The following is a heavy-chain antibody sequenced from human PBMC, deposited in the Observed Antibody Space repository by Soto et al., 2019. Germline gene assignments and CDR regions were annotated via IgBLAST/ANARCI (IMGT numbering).Heavy chain of an antibody. CDR2: SHHSGTS. J-gene: IGHJ3*02. D-gene: IGHD2-21*02. V-gene: IGHV4-59*08. Sequence: PSGTLSLTCSVSGGSISSRFRSWIRQFPGKGLEWIGHSHHSGTSNYNPSLESRVTVSVDMSKNQISLKLTSVTAADTGVYYCARHFWRNGGDCHPDAPFDIWALGTMVTVSS. CDR3: ARHFWRNGGDCHPDAPFDI. CDR1: GGSISSRF.